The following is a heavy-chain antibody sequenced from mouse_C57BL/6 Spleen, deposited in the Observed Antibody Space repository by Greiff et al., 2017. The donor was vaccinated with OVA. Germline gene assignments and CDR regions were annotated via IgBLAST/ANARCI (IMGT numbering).Heavy chain of an antibody. D-gene: IGHD1-1*01. CDR1: GYTFTSYW. Sequence: QVQLQQPGAELVKPGASVKLSCKASGYTFTSYWMHWVKPRPGQGLEWIGMIHPNSGSTNYNEKFKSKATLTVDKSSSTAYMQLSSLTSEDSAVYYGARGEVYYGSSYWFAYWGQGTLVTGSA. V-gene: IGHV1-64*01. CDR2: IHPNSGST. CDR3: ARGEVYYGSSYWFAY. J-gene: IGHJ3*01.